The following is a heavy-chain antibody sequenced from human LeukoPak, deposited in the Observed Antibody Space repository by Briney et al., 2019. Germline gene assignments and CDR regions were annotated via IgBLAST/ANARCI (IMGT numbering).Heavy chain of an antibody. V-gene: IGHV3-48*03. J-gene: IGHJ4*02. D-gene: IGHD6-19*01. CDR2: ISSTGSTI. CDR1: GFTFSSYE. CDR3: ARDTSSGWYCFDF. Sequence: PGGSLRLSCAVSGFTFSSYEMNWVRQAPGKGLERVSYISSTGSTIYYADSVKGRFTISRDNAKNSLYLQTNSLRAEDTAVYYCARDTSSGWYCFDFWGQGTLVTVSS.